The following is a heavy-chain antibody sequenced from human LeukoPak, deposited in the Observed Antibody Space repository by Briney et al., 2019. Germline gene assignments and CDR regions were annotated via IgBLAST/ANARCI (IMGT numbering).Heavy chain of an antibody. CDR2: IYTSGST. D-gene: IGHD6-19*01. CDR3: AREEIAVAGTEH. V-gene: IGHV4-61*02. Sequence: SETLSLTCTVSGGSFSSSPYYWSWIRQPAGKGLEWIGRIYTSGSTNYNPSLKSRVTMSVDTSKNQFSLKLSSVTAADTVVYYCAREEIAVAGTEHWGQGTLVTVSS. J-gene: IGHJ1*01. CDR1: GGSFSSSPYY.